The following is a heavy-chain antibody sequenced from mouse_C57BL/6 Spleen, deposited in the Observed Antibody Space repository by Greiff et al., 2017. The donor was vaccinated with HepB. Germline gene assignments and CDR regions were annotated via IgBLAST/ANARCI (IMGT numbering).Heavy chain of an antibody. CDR2: IYPGDGDT. CDR1: GYAFSSSW. V-gene: IGHV1-82*01. Sequence: VKLQQSGPELVKPGASVKISCKASGYAFSSSWMNWVKQRPGKGLEWIGRIYPGDGDTNYNGKFKGKATLTADKSSSTAYMQLSSLTSEDSAVYFCAREGPYDYDWYFDVWGTGTTVTVSS. D-gene: IGHD2-4*01. J-gene: IGHJ1*03. CDR3: AREGPYDYDWYFDV.